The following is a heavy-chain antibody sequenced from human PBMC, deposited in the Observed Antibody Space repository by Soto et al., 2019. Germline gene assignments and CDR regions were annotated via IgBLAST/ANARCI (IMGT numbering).Heavy chain of an antibody. CDR1: GGTFSSYA. J-gene: IGHJ6*02. Sequence: WASVKVSCKASGGTFSSYAISWVRQAPGQGLEWMGGITPIFGTANYAQKFQGRVTITADESTSTAYMELSSLRSEDTAVYYCAREVDFWSGYYTGPPYYYYYGMDVWGQGTTVTVSS. D-gene: IGHD3-3*01. V-gene: IGHV1-69*13. CDR2: ITPIFGTA. CDR3: AREVDFWSGYYTGPPYYYYYGMDV.